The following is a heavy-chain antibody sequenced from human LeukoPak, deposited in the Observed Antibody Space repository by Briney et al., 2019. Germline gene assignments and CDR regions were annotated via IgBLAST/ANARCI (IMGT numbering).Heavy chain of an antibody. CDR1: GFTFGTYA. J-gene: IGHJ4*02. V-gene: IGHV3-23*01. D-gene: IGHD3-16*02. CDR2: ISDTGDVA. Sequence: PGGSLRLSCAASGFTFGTYAMSWVRQPPGKVLEWVSRISDTGDVAYYADSVKGRFTISRDNSQNTLYLQMNSLRAEDTALYYCAKYGVSESYRGLDYRGQGPLVTVTS. CDR3: AKYGVSESYRGLDY.